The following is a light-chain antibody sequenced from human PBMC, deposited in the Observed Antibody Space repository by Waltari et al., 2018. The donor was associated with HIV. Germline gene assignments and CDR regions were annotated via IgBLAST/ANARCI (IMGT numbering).Light chain of an antibody. J-gene: IGKJ1*01. Sequence: EIVLTQSPGTLSLSPGERATLSCTASDTVVSNYLAWYRQTPGQAPSLLIYAASRRATGIPDRFSASGSRTDFTLTISRLEPEDFAVYYCHQYGSSPRTFGQGTKVEI. CDR2: AAS. CDR3: HQYGSSPRT. V-gene: IGKV3-20*01. CDR1: DTVVSNY.